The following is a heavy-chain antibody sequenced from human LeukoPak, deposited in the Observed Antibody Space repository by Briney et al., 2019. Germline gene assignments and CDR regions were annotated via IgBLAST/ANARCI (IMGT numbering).Heavy chain of an antibody. Sequence: GSLRLSCAASGFTFSNYAVSWVRQAPGKGLEWVAYIQYDGSNEQYAHSVKGRFRISRDSSKNILYLQMNSLRAEDTAVYYCAKDRCSNGIGCYYYYMDVWGKGTTVTISS. D-gene: IGHD2-8*01. CDR2: IQYDGSNE. J-gene: IGHJ6*03. CDR1: GFTFSNYA. V-gene: IGHV3-30*02. CDR3: AKDRCSNGIGCYYYYMDV.